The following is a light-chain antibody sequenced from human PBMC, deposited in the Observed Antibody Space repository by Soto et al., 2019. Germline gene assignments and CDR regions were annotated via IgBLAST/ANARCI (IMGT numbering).Light chain of an antibody. CDR2: AAS. CDR1: QTIIGY. CDR3: QQSYSTLFS. Sequence: DIQMTQSPSSLSASVGDRVTITCRASQTIIGYLNWYQHKPGRAPNLLIYAASSLQSGVPSRFSGSGSGTEFTLTISSLQPEDFATYYCQQSYSTLFSFGPGTKVEI. V-gene: IGKV1-39*01. J-gene: IGKJ3*01.